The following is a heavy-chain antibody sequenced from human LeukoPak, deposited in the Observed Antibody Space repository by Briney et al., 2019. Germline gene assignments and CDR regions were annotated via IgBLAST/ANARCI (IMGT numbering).Heavy chain of an antibody. CDR2: IYYSGST. V-gene: IGHV4-61*08. CDR3: ASAGIAVAGTNYFDY. D-gene: IGHD6-19*01. CDR1: GGSISSGDYY. Sequence: PSETLSLTCTVSGGSISSGDYYWSWIRQPPGKGLEWIGYIYYSGSTNYNPSLKSRVTISVDTSKNQFSLKLSSVTAADTAVYYCASAGIAVAGTNYFDYWGQGTLVTVSS. J-gene: IGHJ4*02.